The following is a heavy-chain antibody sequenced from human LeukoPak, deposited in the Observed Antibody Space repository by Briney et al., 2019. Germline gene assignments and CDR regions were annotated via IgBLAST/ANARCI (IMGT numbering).Heavy chain of an antibody. J-gene: IGHJ3*02. CDR1: GFTFSSYA. CDR2: IIPIFGTA. Sequence: GGSLRLSCAASGFTFSSYAISWVRQAPGQGLEWMGGIIPIFGTANYAQKFQGRVTITADESTSTAYMELSSLRSEDTAVYYCARPAGGAIFGVVITDAFDIWGQGAMVTVSS. V-gene: IGHV1-69*01. CDR3: ARPAGGAIFGVVITDAFDI. D-gene: IGHD3-3*01.